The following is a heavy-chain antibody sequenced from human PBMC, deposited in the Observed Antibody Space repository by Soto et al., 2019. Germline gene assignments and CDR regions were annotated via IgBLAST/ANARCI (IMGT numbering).Heavy chain of an antibody. V-gene: IGHV3-30-3*01. CDR2: ISYDGSNK. D-gene: IGHD3-16*02. Sequence: LRLSCAASGFTFSSYAMHWVRQAPGKGLEWVAVISYDGSNKYYADSVKGRFTISRDNSKNTLYLQMNSLRAEDTAVYYCARDGGVIVIPISPDYGMDVWGQGTTVTVSS. J-gene: IGHJ6*02. CDR1: GFTFSSYA. CDR3: ARDGGVIVIPISPDYGMDV.